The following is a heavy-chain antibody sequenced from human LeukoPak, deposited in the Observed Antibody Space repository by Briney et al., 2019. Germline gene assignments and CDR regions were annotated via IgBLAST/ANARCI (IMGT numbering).Heavy chain of an antibody. CDR3: AKVHSGSYFDY. CDR1: GFTFSSYA. Sequence: GSLRLSCTASGFTFSSYAMSWVRQAPGRGLEWVSVISGSGGNTYYADSVKGRFTTSRDNSKNTLYLQMNSLRAEDTAVYYCAKVHSGSYFDYWGQGTLVTVSS. V-gene: IGHV3-23*01. J-gene: IGHJ4*02. CDR2: ISGSGGNT. D-gene: IGHD1-26*01.